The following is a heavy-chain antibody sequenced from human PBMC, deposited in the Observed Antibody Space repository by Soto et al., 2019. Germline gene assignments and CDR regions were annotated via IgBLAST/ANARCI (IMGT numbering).Heavy chain of an antibody. V-gene: IGHV3-30*18. CDR3: ANSWTTLTTGFDF. CDR1: GFTFNNYA. D-gene: IGHD4-17*01. J-gene: IGHJ4*02. Sequence: PGGSLRLSCVASGFTFNNYAMHWVRQAPGKGLGWVAVISSDGSEKYYLDSVRDRFTISRDNSKNTLYLQMDNLRPEDTAMYHCANSWTTLTTGFDFWGQGALVTVPS. CDR2: ISSDGSEK.